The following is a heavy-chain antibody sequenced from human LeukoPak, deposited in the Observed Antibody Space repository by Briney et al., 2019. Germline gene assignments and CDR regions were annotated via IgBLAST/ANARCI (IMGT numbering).Heavy chain of an antibody. V-gene: IGHV3-21*01. CDR3: ARESRDSSSWYEGGAFDI. J-gene: IGHJ3*02. CDR1: GFTFSSYA. CDR2: ISSSSSYI. Sequence: GGSLRLSCAASGFTFSSYAMHWVRQAPGKGLEWVSSISSSSSYIYYADSVKGRFTISRDNAKNSLYLQMNSLRAEDTAVYYCARESRDSSSWYEGGAFDIWGQGTMVTVSS. D-gene: IGHD6-13*01.